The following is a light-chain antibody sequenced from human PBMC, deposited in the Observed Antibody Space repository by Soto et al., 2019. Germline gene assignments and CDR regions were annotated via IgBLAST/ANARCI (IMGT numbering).Light chain of an antibody. Sequence: EIVLTQSPATLSLPPGEVATLSCRASQNVSSYLAWYQQKPGQAPRLLICDASNRATGIPAGFSGSGSGTDFTLTISSLEPEDFAVYYCQQRSNWPPTWTFGHGTKVDIK. J-gene: IGKJ1*01. CDR1: QNVSSY. V-gene: IGKV3-11*01. CDR2: DAS. CDR3: QQRSNWPPTWT.